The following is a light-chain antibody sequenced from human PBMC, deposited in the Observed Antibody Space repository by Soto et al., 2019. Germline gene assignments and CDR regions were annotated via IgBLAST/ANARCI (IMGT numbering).Light chain of an antibody. CDR1: SSDVGRYNL. Sequence: QSALTQPASVSGSPGQSITISCTGTSSDVGRYNLVSWYQQHPGKAPKLMIYEDIERPSGVSNRFSGSKSGNTASLTISGLQTEYEDEYYCCSYAGGTSVVFGGGTKLTVL. CDR3: CSYAGGTSVV. J-gene: IGLJ2*01. V-gene: IGLV2-23*01. CDR2: EDI.